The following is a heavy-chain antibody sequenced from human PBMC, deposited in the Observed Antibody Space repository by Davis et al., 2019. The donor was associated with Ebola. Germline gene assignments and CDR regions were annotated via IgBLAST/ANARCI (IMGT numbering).Heavy chain of an antibody. CDR3: AGRYSYGLDY. Sequence: PGGSLRLSCTVSGGSISSSSYYWGWIRQPPGKGLEWIGSIYYSGSTYYNPSLKSRVTISIDTSKNQFSLKLSSVTAADTAVYYCAGRYSYGLDYWGQGTLVTVSS. D-gene: IGHD5-18*01. CDR1: GGSISSSSYY. J-gene: IGHJ4*02. V-gene: IGHV4-39*01. CDR2: IYYSGST.